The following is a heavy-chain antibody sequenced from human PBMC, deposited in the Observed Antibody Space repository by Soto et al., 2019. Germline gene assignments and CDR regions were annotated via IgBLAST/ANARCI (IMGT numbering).Heavy chain of an antibody. V-gene: IGHV1-18*04. CDR3: ARCYCSLGSCYTCWHFDL. Sequence: QVLLVQSGAEVKKPGASVRVSCKASGYTFTNYGISWVRQAPGQGLEWMGWVGPYNGNTDHAQNFQGRVTMTTDTSTNTAYMELGSLRSDDTALYYCARCYCSLGSCYTCWHFDLWGRGTLVTVSS. J-gene: IGHJ2*01. D-gene: IGHD2-15*01. CDR1: GYTFTNYG. CDR2: VGPYNGNT.